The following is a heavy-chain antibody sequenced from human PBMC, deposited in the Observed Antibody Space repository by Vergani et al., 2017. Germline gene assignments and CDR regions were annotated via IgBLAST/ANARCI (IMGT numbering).Heavy chain of an antibody. D-gene: IGHD3-10*01. J-gene: IGHJ4*02. V-gene: IGHV4-39*01. CDR1: GGSISSSSYY. Sequence: QLQLQESGPGLVKPSETLSLTCTVSGGSISSSSYYWGWIRQPPGKGLEWIGSIHHTGMTYNNPSLKSRVTISVDTSKNLISLKLNSVTAADTALYYCARHGGSGNFYHLFDSWGQGTLVTVSS. CDR3: ARHGGSGNFYHLFDS. CDR2: IHHTGMT.